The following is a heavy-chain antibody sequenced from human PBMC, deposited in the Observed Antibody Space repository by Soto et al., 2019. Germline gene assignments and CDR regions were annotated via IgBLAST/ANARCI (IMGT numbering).Heavy chain of an antibody. Sequence: ASVKVSCKASGYTFTSYAMHWVRQAPGQRLEWMGWINAGNGNTKYSQKYKGRVTITGDTSASTAYKELSSLRSEDTALFYFARGYCSGGSCPLYNGMDVWGQGTTVTVSS. D-gene: IGHD2-15*01. CDR2: INAGNGNT. J-gene: IGHJ6*02. CDR1: GYTFTSYA. CDR3: ARGYCSGGSCPLYNGMDV. V-gene: IGHV1-3*01.